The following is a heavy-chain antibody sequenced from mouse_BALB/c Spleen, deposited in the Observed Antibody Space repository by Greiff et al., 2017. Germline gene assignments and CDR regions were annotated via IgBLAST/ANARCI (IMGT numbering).Heavy chain of an antibody. D-gene: IGHD2-3*01. CDR1: GFTFSSYA. Sequence: EVMLVESGGGLVKPGGSLKLSCAASGFTFSSYAMSWVRQTPEKRLEWVASISSGGSTYYPDSVKGRFTISRDNARNILYLQMSSLRSEDTAMHYCEGIYDGYPPFAYWGQGTLVTVSA. CDR2: ISSGGST. V-gene: IGHV5-6-5*01. CDR3: EGIYDGYPPFAY. J-gene: IGHJ3*01.